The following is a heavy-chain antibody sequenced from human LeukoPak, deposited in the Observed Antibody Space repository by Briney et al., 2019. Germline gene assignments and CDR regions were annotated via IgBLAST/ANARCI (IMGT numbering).Heavy chain of an antibody. CDR1: GGSFSGYY. CDR2: INHSGST. V-gene: IGHV4-34*01. Sequence: SETLSLTCAVYGGSFSGYYWSCIRQPPGKGLEWIGEINHSGSTNYNPSLKSRVTISVDTSKNQFSLKLSSVTAADTAVYYCARGVLAGRYCSGGSCYSGWNYWGQGTLVTVSS. CDR3: ARGVLAGRYCSGGSCYSGWNY. D-gene: IGHD2-15*01. J-gene: IGHJ4*02.